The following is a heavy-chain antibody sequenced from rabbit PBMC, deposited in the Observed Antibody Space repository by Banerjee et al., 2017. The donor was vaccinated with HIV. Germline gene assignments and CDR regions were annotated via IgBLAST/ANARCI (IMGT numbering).Heavy chain of an antibody. D-gene: IGHD4-1*01. CDR3: ARDLAGVIGWNFNL. CDR2: IYTSSGNT. CDR1: GFTLSNYW. Sequence: QSLEESGGDLVKPGASLTLTCKASGFTLSNYWICWVRQAPGKGLEWIACIYTSSGNTVYASWAKGRFTISKTSSTTVTLQMTSLTAADTATYFCARDLAGVIGWNFNLWGPGTLVTVS. V-gene: IGHV1S40*01. J-gene: IGHJ4*01.